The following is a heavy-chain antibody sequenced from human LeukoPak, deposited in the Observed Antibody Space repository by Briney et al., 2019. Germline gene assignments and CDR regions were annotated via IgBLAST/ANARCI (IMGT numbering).Heavy chain of an antibody. CDR3: ARRLSNWAHF. D-gene: IGHD3-16*01. J-gene: IGHJ4*02. V-gene: IGHV3-53*01. Sequence: PGGSLRLSRVASGFNISDTYMSWVRQVPGKGPEWLSVLYSGGTTYYPDLATGRFAISRDDSKNTLFLHMSSLRAEDTAVYYCARRLSNWAHFWGQGTLVTVSS. CDR1: GFNISDTY. CDR2: LYSGGTT.